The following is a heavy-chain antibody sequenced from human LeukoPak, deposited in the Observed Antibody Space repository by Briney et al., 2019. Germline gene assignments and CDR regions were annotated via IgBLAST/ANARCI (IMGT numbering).Heavy chain of an antibody. Sequence: PGGSLRLSCAASGFTFSSYSMNWVRQAPGKGLEWVSYISSSSSTIYYADSVKGRFTISRDNAKDSLYLQMNSLRAEDTAVYYCAKVADYYYMDVWGKGTTVTVSS. CDR3: AKVADYYYMDV. D-gene: IGHD2-15*01. CDR1: GFTFSSYS. V-gene: IGHV3-48*01. CDR2: ISSSSSTI. J-gene: IGHJ6*03.